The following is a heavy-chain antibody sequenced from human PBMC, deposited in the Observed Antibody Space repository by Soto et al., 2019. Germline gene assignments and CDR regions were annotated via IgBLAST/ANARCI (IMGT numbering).Heavy chain of an antibody. CDR3: ARGIQEGFDP. V-gene: IGHV4-30-4*01. CDR1: GDSITDGDYY. CDR2: IYYNGII. J-gene: IGHJ5*02. D-gene: IGHD1-20*01. Sequence: QVSLQESGPGLVKPSQTLSLSCTVSGDSITDGDYYWSWIRQPPGKDLEWIAYIYYNGIINYNPSRKSRVTLSLDPSKNQFSLTMTSVTDADTAVYSCARGIQEGFDPWGQGTLVTVSS.